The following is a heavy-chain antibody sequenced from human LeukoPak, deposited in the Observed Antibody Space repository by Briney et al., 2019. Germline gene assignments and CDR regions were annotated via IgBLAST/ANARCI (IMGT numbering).Heavy chain of an antibody. V-gene: IGHV3-30*02. Sequence: GGSLRLSCAASGFTLSSYGMHWVRQAPGMGLKWVTSISYDGSTKYYADSVKGRFTISRDNSKSTLYLQMNSLRPEDTAVYYCAKSSTNYYDTSGQIDIWGQGTMVTVSS. D-gene: IGHD3-22*01. CDR3: AKSSTNYYDTSGQIDI. CDR1: GFTLSSYG. J-gene: IGHJ3*01. CDR2: ISYDGSTK.